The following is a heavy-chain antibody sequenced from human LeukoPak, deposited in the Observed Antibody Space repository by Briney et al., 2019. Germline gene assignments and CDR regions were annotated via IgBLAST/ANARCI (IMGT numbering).Heavy chain of an antibody. CDR1: GYSFTSTW. CDR2: IYPGDSDT. Sequence: PGESLKISCKGSGYSFTSTWIGWVRQLPGKGLEWMGLIYPGDSDTRYSPSSQGQVTISADKSISTAYLQWSSLKASDTAMYYCARRVDCSSTSCPLGFQHWGQGTLVTVSS. J-gene: IGHJ1*01. D-gene: IGHD2-2*01. CDR3: ARRVDCSSTSCPLGFQH. V-gene: IGHV5-51*01.